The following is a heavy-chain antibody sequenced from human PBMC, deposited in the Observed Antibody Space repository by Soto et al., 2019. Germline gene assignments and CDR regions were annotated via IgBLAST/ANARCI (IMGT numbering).Heavy chain of an antibody. V-gene: IGHV4-4*02. CDR1: GGSISSSNW. D-gene: IGHD2-15*01. J-gene: IGHJ6*02. CDR2: IYHSGST. Sequence: PSETLSLTCAVSGGSISSSNWWSWVRQPPRKGLEWIGEIYHSGSTNYNPSLKSRVTISVDKSKNQFSLKLSSVTAADTAVYYCARGTCSGGSCYSAHSYYYYGMDVWGQGTTVTVSS. CDR3: ARGTCSGGSCYSAHSYYYYGMDV.